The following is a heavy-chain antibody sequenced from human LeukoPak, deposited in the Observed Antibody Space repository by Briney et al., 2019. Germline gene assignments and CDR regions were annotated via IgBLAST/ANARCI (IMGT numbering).Heavy chain of an antibody. CDR2: ITPSGDGT. D-gene: IGHD1-26*01. CDR1: GFTFSDYY. Sequence: PGGSLRLSCAASGFTFSDYYMSWIRQAPGKGLEWVSSITPSGDGTYYAASVKGRFTISRDNSKNTLYLQMDSLRADDTAKYYCAKDSPVATWWGQGTLVTVSS. CDR3: AKDSPVATW. V-gene: IGHV3-23*01. J-gene: IGHJ4*02.